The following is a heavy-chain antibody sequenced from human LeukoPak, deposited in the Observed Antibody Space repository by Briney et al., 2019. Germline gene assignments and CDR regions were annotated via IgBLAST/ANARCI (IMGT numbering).Heavy chain of an antibody. V-gene: IGHV3-23*01. CDR1: GFTFSLYA. D-gene: IGHD3-10*01. CDR3: ATRFGLDYYYYYMDV. CDR2: IDGDGANT. J-gene: IGHJ6*03. Sequence: PGGSLRLSCAASGFTFSLYAMTWVRQTPEKGLEWVSTIDGDGANTYYADSVRGRFTISRDNSKNTLSLQMTSLRADDTAVYYCATRFGLDYYYYYMDVWGQGTMVTVSS.